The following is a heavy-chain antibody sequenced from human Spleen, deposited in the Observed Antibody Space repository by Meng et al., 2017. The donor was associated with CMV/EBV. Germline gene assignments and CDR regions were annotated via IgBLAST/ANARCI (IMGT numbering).Heavy chain of an antibody. CDR3: ARGLSMTYYYYYGMDV. V-gene: IGHV3-30-3*01. CDR1: GFTFSSYA. CDR2: ISYDGSNK. J-gene: IGHJ6*02. Sequence: GGSLRLSCAASGFTFSSYAMHWVRQAPGKGLEWVAVISYDGSNKYYADSVKGRFTISRDNSKNTLYLQMNSLRAEDTAVYYCARGLSMTYYYYYGMDVWGQGTTVTVSS. D-gene: IGHD2/OR15-2a*01.